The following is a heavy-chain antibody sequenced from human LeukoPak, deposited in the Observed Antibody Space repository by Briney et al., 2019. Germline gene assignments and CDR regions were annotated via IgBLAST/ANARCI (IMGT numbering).Heavy chain of an antibody. CDR1: GGSFSGYY. CDR3: ARDHYYDSSGCYFDC. V-gene: IGHV4-34*01. D-gene: IGHD3-22*01. CDR2: INHSGST. Sequence: PSETLSLTCAVYGGSFSGYYWSWIRQPPGKGLEWIGEINHSGSTNYNPSLKSRVTISVDTSKNQFSLKLSSVTAADTAVYYCARDHYYDSSGCYFDCWGQGTLVTVSS. J-gene: IGHJ4*02.